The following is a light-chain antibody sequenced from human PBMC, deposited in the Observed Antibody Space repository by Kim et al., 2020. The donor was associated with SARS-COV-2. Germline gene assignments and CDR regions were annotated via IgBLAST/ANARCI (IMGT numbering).Light chain of an antibody. CDR1: VLAKKY. J-gene: IGLJ3*02. Sequence: SYELTQPSSVSVSPGQTARITCSGDVLAKKYARWFQQKPGQAPVLVIYKDSERPSGIPERFSGSSSGATVTLTISGAQVEDDADYYCYSAADNNLALVFGGGTKLTVL. CDR2: KDS. CDR3: YSAADNNLALV. V-gene: IGLV3-27*01.